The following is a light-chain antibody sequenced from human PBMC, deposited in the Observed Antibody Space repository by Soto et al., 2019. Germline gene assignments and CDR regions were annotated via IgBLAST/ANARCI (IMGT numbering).Light chain of an antibody. CDR3: QQDNSCPLT. Sequence: DIQMTQSTSYASASVGDRVSITCRASQDIRSWLAWYQQKPGKAPKLLIYAATILQSGVPSRFSGSGSGTTFTLTINNLQPEDFASYFCQQDNSCPLTFGGGTKVDI. CDR2: AAT. CDR1: QDIRSW. J-gene: IGKJ4*01. V-gene: IGKV1-12*01.